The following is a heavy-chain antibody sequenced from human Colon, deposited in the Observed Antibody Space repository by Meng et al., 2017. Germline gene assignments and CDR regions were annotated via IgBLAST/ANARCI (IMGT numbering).Heavy chain of an antibody. V-gene: IGHV4-4*02. CDR3: ARNGKWGFDY. CDR2: FSHSGTT. Sequence: QVQVHALGPGLVRPSGTLALTCAVPIGSISSSDWWGWVRLSPGKGLEWIGEFSHSGTTNYSPSLKSRSTISVDKSKSQFSLKLSSVTAADTAVYYCARNGKWGFDYWGQGTLVTVSS. D-gene: IGHD1-26*01. CDR1: IGSISSSDW. J-gene: IGHJ4*02.